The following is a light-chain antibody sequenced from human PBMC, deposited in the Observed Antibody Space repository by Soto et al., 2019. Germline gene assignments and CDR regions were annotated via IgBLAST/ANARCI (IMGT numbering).Light chain of an antibody. CDR3: QQYFSTPHT. CDR2: WAS. V-gene: IGKV4-1*01. CDR1: QRLLFTSNNKNY. Sequence: DIVMTQSPDSLAVSLGERATINCKSSQRLLFTSNNKNYLTWYQLKPGQPPRLLIYWASTRESGVPDRFSGSGSGTDFTLTISSLQAEDVAVYYCQQYFSTPHTFGQGTKLDIK. J-gene: IGKJ2*01.